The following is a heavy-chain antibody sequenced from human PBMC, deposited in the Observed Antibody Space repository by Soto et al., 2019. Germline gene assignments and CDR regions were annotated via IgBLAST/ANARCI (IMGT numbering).Heavy chain of an antibody. J-gene: IGHJ5*02. Sequence: SXRXSXXXSGXXFSSYGMHXVRQAXXXXLEWVAVILYDGSNKYYADSVKGRFTISRDNSKNTLYLQMNSLRAADTAVYYCASRCDYYDSSGYYFGFDPWGQGTLVTVSS. CDR2: ILYDGSNK. D-gene: IGHD3-22*01. V-gene: IGHV3-33*01. CDR1: GXXFSSYG. CDR3: ASRCDYYDSSGYYFGFDP.